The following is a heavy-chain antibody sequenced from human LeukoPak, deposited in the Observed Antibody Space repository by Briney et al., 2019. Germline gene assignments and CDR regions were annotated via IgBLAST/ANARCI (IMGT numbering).Heavy chain of an antibody. D-gene: IGHD3-22*01. CDR1: GGSFSGYY. Sequence: SETLSLTCAVYGGSFSGYYWSWIRQPPGKGLEWIGEINHSGSTNYNPSLKSRVTISVDTSKNQFSLKLSSVTAADTAVYYCAGGRGYYDSSGYYPTAAPLDYWGQGTLVTVSS. V-gene: IGHV4-34*01. CDR2: INHSGST. J-gene: IGHJ4*02. CDR3: AGGRGYYDSSGYYPTAAPLDY.